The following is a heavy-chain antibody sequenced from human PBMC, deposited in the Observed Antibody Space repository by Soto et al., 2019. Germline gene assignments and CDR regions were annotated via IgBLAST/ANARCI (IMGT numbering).Heavy chain of an antibody. J-gene: IGHJ6*02. D-gene: IGHD3-3*01. CDR2: IYYSGST. Sequence: PSETLSLTCTVSGGSVGSGSDYWSWIRQPPGKGLEWIGSIYYSGSTNYNPSLKSRVTISVDTSKNQFSLKLSSVTAADTAVYYCARATSYYDFWSGFEGIDYYYGMDVWGQGTTVTVSS. V-gene: IGHV4-61*01. CDR3: ARATSYYDFWSGFEGIDYYYGMDV. CDR1: GGSVGSGSDY.